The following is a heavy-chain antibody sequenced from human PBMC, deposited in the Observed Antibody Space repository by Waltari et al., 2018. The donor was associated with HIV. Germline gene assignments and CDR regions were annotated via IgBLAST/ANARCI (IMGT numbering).Heavy chain of an antibody. V-gene: IGHV3-7*01. CDR3: AGRSPARRLNWFDP. D-gene: IGHD2-8*01. CDR1: GFTFSRYW. CDR2: IKQDGSEK. Sequence: EVQLVESGGGLVQPGGSLRLSCAASGFTFSRYWRSWVRQAPGKGLEWVANIKQDGSEKYYVDSMKGRFTISRDNAKNSLYLQINSLRAEDTAVYYCAGRSPARRLNWFDPWGQGTLVIVSS. J-gene: IGHJ5*02.